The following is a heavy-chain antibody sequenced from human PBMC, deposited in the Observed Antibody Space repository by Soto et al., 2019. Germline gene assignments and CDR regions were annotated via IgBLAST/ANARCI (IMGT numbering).Heavy chain of an antibody. D-gene: IGHD6-19*01. CDR3: TKAVEQWVLQPGWFDP. V-gene: IGHV3-23*01. J-gene: IGHJ5*02. CDR1: RFTFSSYA. CDR2: IIGSGVST. Sequence: EVQLLESGGGLVQPGGSLRLSCAASRFTFSSYAMSWVRQAPGKGLEWVSAIIGSGVSTYYTDSVKGRFTISRDNSQNTLYLQMNSLRAADTAVYYCTKAVEQWVLQPGWFDPWGQGTLVTVAS.